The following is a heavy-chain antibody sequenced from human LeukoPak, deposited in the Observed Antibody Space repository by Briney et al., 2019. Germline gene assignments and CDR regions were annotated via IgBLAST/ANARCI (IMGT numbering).Heavy chain of an antibody. J-gene: IGHJ3*02. D-gene: IGHD5-24*01. Sequence: ASVKVSCKASGYTFTSYAMNWVRQAPGQGLEWMGWINTNAGNPTYAQGFTGRFVFSLDTSVSTAYLQISSLKAEDTAVYYCARAGGMGRWLQYAFDIWGQGTMVTVSS. CDR1: GYTFTSYA. V-gene: IGHV7-4-1*02. CDR3: ARAGGMGRWLQYAFDI. CDR2: INTNAGNP.